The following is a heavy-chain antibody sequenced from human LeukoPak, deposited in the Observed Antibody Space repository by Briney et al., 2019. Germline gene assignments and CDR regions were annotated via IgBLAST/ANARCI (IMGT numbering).Heavy chain of an antibody. Sequence: QTLSLTCAISGDSVSSNSVTWNWIRQSPSRGLEWLGRTYYRSTWYNDYAVSVRGRITVNPDTSKNQFSLRLNSVTPEDTAVYYCARRLTQYDCFDPWGQGVLVTVSS. CDR3: ARRLTQYDCFDP. V-gene: IGHV6-1*01. CDR1: GDSVSSNSVT. J-gene: IGHJ5*02. CDR2: TYYRSTWYN. D-gene: IGHD2-2*01.